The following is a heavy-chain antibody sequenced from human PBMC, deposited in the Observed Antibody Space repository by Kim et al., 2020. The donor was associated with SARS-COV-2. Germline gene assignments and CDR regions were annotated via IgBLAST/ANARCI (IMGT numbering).Heavy chain of an antibody. J-gene: IGHJ4*02. D-gene: IGHD2-2*01. Sequence: KGRFTSSRDDSKNTLYLQMNSLKTEDTAVYYCTTDELVVVPAAENYYFDYWGQGTLVTVSS. V-gene: IGHV3-15*01. CDR3: TTDELVVVPAAENYYFDY.